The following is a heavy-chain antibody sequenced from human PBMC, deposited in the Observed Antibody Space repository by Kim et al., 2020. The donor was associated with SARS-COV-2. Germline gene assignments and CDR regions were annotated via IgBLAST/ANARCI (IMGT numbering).Heavy chain of an antibody. Sequence: ASVKVSCKASGYTFTSYYMHWVRQAPGQGLEWMGIINPSGGSTSYAQKFQGRVTMTRDTSTSTVYMELSSLRSEDTAVYYCARDLRAGSYCGGDCYSPGFDYWGQGTLVTVSS. D-gene: IGHD2-21*02. CDR3: ARDLRAGSYCGGDCYSPGFDY. V-gene: IGHV1-46*01. CDR2: INPSGGST. CDR1: GYTFTSYY. J-gene: IGHJ4*02.